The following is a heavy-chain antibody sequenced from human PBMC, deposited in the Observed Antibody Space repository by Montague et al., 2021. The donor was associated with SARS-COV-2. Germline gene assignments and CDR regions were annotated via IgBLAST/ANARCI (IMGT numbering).Heavy chain of an antibody. Sequence: CAISGDSVFPNSAAWSWFRQSPSRGLELLGWTYHRSKWYLDYAVAVKGRLTINADTSRNQFSLQLNSVTAEDTADYYCARAPYSIGFYGMDVWGQGTTVTVSS. J-gene: IGHJ6*02. D-gene: IGHD3-22*01. V-gene: IGHV6-1*01. CDR2: TYHRSKWYL. CDR1: GDSVFPNSAA. CDR3: ARAPYSIGFYGMDV.